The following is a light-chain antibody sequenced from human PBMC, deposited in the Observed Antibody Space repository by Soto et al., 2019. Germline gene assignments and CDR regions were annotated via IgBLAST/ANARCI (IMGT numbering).Light chain of an antibody. V-gene: IGKV3D-15*01. J-gene: IGKJ4*01. CDR3: QQYHTWPIT. Sequence: EIVFTQAPATLSLSPGERGTLFCRASQSVSSYLAWYQQKPGQAPRLLIYDASNRATGIPARFSGSGSGTEFTLTISSLQSEDCAIYYCQQYHTWPITFGGGTKVDIK. CDR2: DAS. CDR1: QSVSSY.